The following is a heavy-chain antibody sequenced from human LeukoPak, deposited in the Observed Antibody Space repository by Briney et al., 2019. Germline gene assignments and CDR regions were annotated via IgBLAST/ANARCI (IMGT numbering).Heavy chain of an antibody. J-gene: IGHJ4*02. CDR2: ISSSGNTK. Sequence: GGSLRLSCAASGFTFSDYYMSWIRQAPGKGLEWVSYISSSGNTKYYADSVKGRFTISRDNAKNSLYLQMDSLRAEDTAVYYCARDGSSGSYYTDYWGQGTLVTVSS. CDR1: GFTFSDYY. CDR3: ARDGSSGSYYTDY. D-gene: IGHD3-10*01. V-gene: IGHV3-11*01.